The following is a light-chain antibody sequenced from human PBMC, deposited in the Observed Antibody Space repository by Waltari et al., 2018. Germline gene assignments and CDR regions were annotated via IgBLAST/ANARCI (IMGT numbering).Light chain of an antibody. CDR2: VHREGTH. J-gene: IGLJ2*01. V-gene: IGLV4-69*01. CDR3: QTWSPDTVL. CDR1: SGHSGYA. Sequence: QLVLTQSPSASASLGVSVKLTCTLSSGHSGYAITWHQQQPGTGPRYLMKVHREGTHNGGDGIPYRFLGSTSGAERYLIISRLQSEDEADYYCQTWSPDTVLFGGGTNLTVL.